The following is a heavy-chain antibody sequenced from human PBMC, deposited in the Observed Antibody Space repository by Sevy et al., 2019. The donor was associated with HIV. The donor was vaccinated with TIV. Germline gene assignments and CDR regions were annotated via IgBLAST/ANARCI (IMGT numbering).Heavy chain of an antibody. D-gene: IGHD4-17*01. Sequence: GGSLRLSCTSSGFTFGDYAMSWFRQAPGKGLEWVAFIRRNSYEPYGGTTEYAASVKGRFTISRDDSQSIAYLQMNSLKTEDTAVYYCSRALATVDTPVYYFDYWGQGVLVTVSS. CDR2: IRRNSYEPYGGTT. CDR3: SRALATVDTPVYYFDY. V-gene: IGHV3-49*03. J-gene: IGHJ4*02. CDR1: GFTFGDYA.